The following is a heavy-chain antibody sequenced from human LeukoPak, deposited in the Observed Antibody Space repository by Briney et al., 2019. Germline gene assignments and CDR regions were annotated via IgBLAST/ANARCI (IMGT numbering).Heavy chain of an antibody. CDR2: INPNSGGT. V-gene: IGHV1-2*02. CDR3: ARAGSSWYNYYYYMDV. Sequence: RASVKVSCKASGYTFTGYYMHWVRQAPGQGLEWMGWINPNSGGTNYAQKFQGRVTMTRDTSISTAYMELSRLRPDDTAVYYCARAGSSWYNYYYYMDVWGKGTTVTVSS. J-gene: IGHJ6*03. CDR1: GYTFTGYY. D-gene: IGHD6-13*01.